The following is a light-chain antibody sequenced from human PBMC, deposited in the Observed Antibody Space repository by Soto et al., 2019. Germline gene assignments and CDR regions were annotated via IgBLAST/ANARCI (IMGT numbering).Light chain of an antibody. Sequence: DIQMTQSPSSLSASVGDRVTITCRASQDIRSDLGWYQQKPGKAPKRLIYAASSLQNGVPSRFSGSGSGTEFTLTISSLQPEDFATYYCLQHNTYPLLTFGGGTKVEIK. CDR2: AAS. CDR1: QDIRSD. CDR3: LQHNTYPLLT. V-gene: IGKV1-17*01. J-gene: IGKJ4*01.